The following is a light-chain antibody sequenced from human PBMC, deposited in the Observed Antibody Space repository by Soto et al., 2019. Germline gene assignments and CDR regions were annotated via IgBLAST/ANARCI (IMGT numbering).Light chain of an antibody. CDR3: QQYNEWPLT. CDR2: GVS. Sequence: EIVMTQSPATLYVSPGERATLSCRASQSVSGKLAWYQHKAGQAPRLLIYGVSTRATGIPARISGSGSETEFSLTISRVQSEDFAVYDCQQYNEWPLTFGGGTKVEIK. V-gene: IGKV3-15*01. CDR1: QSVSGK. J-gene: IGKJ4*01.